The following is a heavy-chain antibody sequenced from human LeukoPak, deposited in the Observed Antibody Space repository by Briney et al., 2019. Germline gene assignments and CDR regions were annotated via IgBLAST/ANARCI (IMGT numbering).Heavy chain of an antibody. Sequence: GGSLRLSCAASGFTFSSYAMHWVRQAPGKGLEWVAVISYDGSNKYYADSVKGRFTISRDNSKNTLYLQMNSLRAEDTAVYYCAREGREWELRSDAFDIWGQGTMVTVSS. D-gene: IGHD1-26*01. V-gene: IGHV3-30-3*01. CDR2: ISYDGSNK. CDR3: AREGREWELRSDAFDI. CDR1: GFTFSSYA. J-gene: IGHJ3*02.